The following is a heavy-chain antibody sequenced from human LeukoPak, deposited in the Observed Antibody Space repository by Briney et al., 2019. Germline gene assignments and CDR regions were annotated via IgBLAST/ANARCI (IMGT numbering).Heavy chain of an antibody. Sequence: PGGSLRLSCAASGVTFSNYWMHWVRQAPGKGLVWVSRINNDGSDTSHADYVKGRFIISRDNTKNTLYLQMNSLRAEDTAVYYCARGSQGYCSGGSCYYYYYGMDVWGQGTTVTVSS. D-gene: IGHD2-15*01. CDR1: GVTFSNYW. CDR2: INNDGSDT. CDR3: ARGSQGYCSGGSCYYYYYGMDV. V-gene: IGHV3-74*01. J-gene: IGHJ6*02.